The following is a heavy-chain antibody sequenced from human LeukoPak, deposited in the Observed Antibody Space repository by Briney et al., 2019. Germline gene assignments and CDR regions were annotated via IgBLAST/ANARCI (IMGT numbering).Heavy chain of an antibody. Sequence: SETLSLTCTVSGGSISSHYWSWIRQPPGKGLEWIGEINHSGSTNYNPSLKSRVTISVDTSKNQFSLKLSSVTAADTAVYYCARGSGWYVLYFDYWGQGTLVTVSS. J-gene: IGHJ4*02. CDR3: ARGSGWYVLYFDY. CDR1: GGSISSHY. V-gene: IGHV4-34*01. CDR2: INHSGST. D-gene: IGHD6-19*01.